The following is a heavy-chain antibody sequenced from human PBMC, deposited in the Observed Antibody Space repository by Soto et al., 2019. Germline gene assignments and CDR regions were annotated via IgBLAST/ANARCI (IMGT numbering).Heavy chain of an antibody. CDR3: ARGGRYCSGGSCHRTRGNWFDP. CDR1: GGSFSGYY. V-gene: IGHV4-34*01. CDR2: TNHSGST. D-gene: IGHD2-15*01. Sequence: PSETLSLTCAVYGGSFSGYYWSWIRQPPGKGLEWIGETNHSGSTNYNPSLKSRVTISVDTSKNQFSLKLSSVTAADMAVYYCARGGRYCSGGSCHRTRGNWFDPWGQGTLVTVSS. J-gene: IGHJ5*02.